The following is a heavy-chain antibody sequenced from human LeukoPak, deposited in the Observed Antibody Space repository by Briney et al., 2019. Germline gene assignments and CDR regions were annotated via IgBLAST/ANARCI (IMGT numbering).Heavy chain of an antibody. CDR1: GFTFSSYE. J-gene: IGHJ3*02. D-gene: IGHD3-22*01. V-gene: IGHV3-48*03. CDR2: ISSSGSTI. CDR3: AKDSIYYDSSVSDAFDI. Sequence: GGSLRLSCAASGFTFSSYEMNWVRQAPGKGLEWVSYISSSGSTIYYADSVKGRFTISRDNSKNTLYLQMNSLRAEDTAVYYCAKDSIYYDSSVSDAFDIWGQGTMVTVSS.